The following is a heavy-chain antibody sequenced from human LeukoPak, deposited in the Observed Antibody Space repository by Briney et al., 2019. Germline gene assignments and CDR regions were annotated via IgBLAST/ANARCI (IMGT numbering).Heavy chain of an antibody. CDR1: GFTFSSYS. Sequence: PGGSLRLSCAASGFTFSSYSMNWVRQAPGKGLEWVSSISSSSSYIYYADSVKGRFTISRDNAKNSLYLQMNSLRAEDTAVYYCAVAFRSQCPAGYWGQGTLVTVSS. J-gene: IGHJ4*02. D-gene: IGHD5/OR15-5a*01. CDR3: AVAFRSQCPAGY. V-gene: IGHV3-21*01. CDR2: ISSSSSYI.